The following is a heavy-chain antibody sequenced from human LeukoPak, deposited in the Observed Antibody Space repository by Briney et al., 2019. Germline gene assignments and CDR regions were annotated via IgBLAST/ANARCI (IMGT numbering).Heavy chain of an antibody. CDR2: IYYSGST. Sequence: SETLSLTCTVSGGSISSYYWSWIRQPPGKGLEWIGYIYYSGSTNYNPSLKSRVTISVDTSKNQFSLKLSSVTAADTAVYYCARDLGIAARPDYWGQGTLVTVSS. J-gene: IGHJ4*02. V-gene: IGHV4-59*12. D-gene: IGHD6-6*01. CDR1: GGSISSYY. CDR3: ARDLGIAARPDY.